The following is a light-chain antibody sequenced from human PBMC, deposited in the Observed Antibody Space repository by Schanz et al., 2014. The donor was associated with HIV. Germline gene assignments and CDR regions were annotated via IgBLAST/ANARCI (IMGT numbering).Light chain of an antibody. CDR1: SSNIGSNY. Sequence: QSVLTQPPSASGTPGQRVTISCSGSSSNIGSNYVYWYQQLPGTAPKLLIYRNNQRPSGVPDRFSGSKSGTSASLAITGLQAEDEADYYCQSYDSGLRGWVFGGGTKLTVL. CDR3: QSYDSGLRGWV. J-gene: IGLJ3*02. V-gene: IGLV1-47*01. CDR2: RNN.